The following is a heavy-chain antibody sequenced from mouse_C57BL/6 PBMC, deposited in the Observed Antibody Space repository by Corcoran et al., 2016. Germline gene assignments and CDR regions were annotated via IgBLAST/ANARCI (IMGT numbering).Heavy chain of an antibody. V-gene: IGHV1-26*01. CDR1: GYTFTDYY. D-gene: IGHD2-4*01. Sequence: EVQLQQSGPELVKPGASVKISCKASGYTFTDYYMNWVKQSHGKSLEWIGDINPNNGGTSYNQKFKGKATLTVDKSSSTAYMELRSLTSEDSAVYYCARHYYDYDDAMDYWGQGTSVTVSS. CDR2: INPNNGGT. J-gene: IGHJ4*01. CDR3: ARHYYDYDDAMDY.